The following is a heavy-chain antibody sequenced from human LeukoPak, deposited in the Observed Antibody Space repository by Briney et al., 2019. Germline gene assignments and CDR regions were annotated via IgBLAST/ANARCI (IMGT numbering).Heavy chain of an antibody. V-gene: IGHV3-23*01. J-gene: IGHJ5*02. Sequence: TGGSLRLSCAASGFTFSNYAMSWVRQAPGKGLEWVSTISGSGGSTYYADSVKGRFTISRDTSKNTLCLQMNSLRAEDTAVYYCAKTGAVAPLNWFDPWGQGTLVTVSS. CDR1: GFTFSNYA. CDR2: ISGSGGST. CDR3: AKTGAVAPLNWFDP. D-gene: IGHD6-19*01.